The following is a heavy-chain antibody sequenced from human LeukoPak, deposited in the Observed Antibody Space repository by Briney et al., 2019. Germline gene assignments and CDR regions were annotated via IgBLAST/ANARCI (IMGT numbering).Heavy chain of an antibody. V-gene: IGHV3-7*03. J-gene: IGHJ4*02. CDR1: GFTFSSYW. D-gene: IGHD2-2*01. CDR2: IKQDGSEK. Sequence: GGSLRLSCAASGFTFSSYWMSWVRQAPGKGLEWVANIKQDGSEKYYVDSVEGRFTISRDNSKNTLFLQMNSLRAEDTAIYYCAKDMGYCSSATCYGLDYWGQGTLVTVSS. CDR3: AKDMGYCSSATCYGLDY.